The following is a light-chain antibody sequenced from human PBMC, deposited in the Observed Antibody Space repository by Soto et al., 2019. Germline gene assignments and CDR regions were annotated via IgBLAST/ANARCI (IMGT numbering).Light chain of an antibody. V-gene: IGLV2-14*01. Sequence: QSALTQPASVSGSPGQSITISCTGTSSDVGGYNYVSWYQQHPGKAPQLMIYDVSNRPSGVSNRFSGSKSGNTASLTISGLQAEDEADFYCSSYTSTYTVVFGGGTKLTVL. CDR1: SSDVGGYNY. CDR2: DVS. J-gene: IGLJ2*01. CDR3: SSYTSTYTVV.